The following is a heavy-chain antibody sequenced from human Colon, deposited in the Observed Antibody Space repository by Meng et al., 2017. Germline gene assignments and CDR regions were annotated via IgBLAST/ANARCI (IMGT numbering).Heavy chain of an antibody. CDR2: ISGGSRYM. Sequence: GESLKISCVASGFTFSYYTMNWVRQAPGKGLEWVSAISGGSRYMYYGDSMKGRFTISRDDAKGSLFLQMSSLRVEDTGIYFCARDRNGVDFDIWGQGTVVTVSS. CDR3: ARDRNGVDFDI. D-gene: IGHD2-8*01. J-gene: IGHJ3*02. V-gene: IGHV3-21*06. CDR1: GFTFSYYT.